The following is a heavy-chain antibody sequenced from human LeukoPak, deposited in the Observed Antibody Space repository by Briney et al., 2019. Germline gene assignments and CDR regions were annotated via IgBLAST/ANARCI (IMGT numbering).Heavy chain of an antibody. D-gene: IGHD2-8*01. CDR1: GGSISSSSYY. CDR3: AKSNGYGLDI. CDR2: IFYSGST. V-gene: IGHV4-39*07. J-gene: IGHJ3*02. Sequence: PSETLSLTCTVSGGSISSSSYYWGWIRQPPGKGLEWIGNIFYSGSTYYGPPLKSRLTISLDTSRNQFSLKLNSVTAADTAVYYCAKSNGYGLDIWGQGTMVTVSS.